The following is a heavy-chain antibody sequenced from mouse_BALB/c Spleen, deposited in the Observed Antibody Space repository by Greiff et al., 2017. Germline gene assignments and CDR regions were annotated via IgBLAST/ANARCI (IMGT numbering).Heavy chain of an antibody. J-gene: IGHJ3*01. D-gene: IGHD2-3*01. CDR3: ARKDGYYTWFAY. V-gene: IGHV3-2*02. CDR2: ISYSGST. Sequence: EVQLQESGPGLVKPSQSLSLTCTVTGYSITSDYAWNWIRQFPGNKLEWMGYISYSGSTSYNPSLKSRISITRDTSKNQFFLQLNSVTTEDTATYYCARKDGYYTWFAYWGQGTLVTVSA. CDR1: GYSITSDYA.